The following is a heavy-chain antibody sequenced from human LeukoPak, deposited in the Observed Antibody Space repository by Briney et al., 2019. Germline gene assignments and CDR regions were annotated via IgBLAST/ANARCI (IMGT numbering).Heavy chain of an antibody. CDR2: IYSGGRT. CDR1: GFPVSSNY. V-gene: IGHV3-66*02. Sequence: GGSLRLSCAASGFPVSSNYMSWVRQAPGKGLEWVSVIYSGGRTYYADSVKGRFTISRDNSKNTLYLQMNSLRAEDTAVYYCTRDSLFGVVSESNGPFAYWGQGTLVTVSS. J-gene: IGHJ4*02. D-gene: IGHD3-3*02. CDR3: TRDSLFGVVSESNGPFAY.